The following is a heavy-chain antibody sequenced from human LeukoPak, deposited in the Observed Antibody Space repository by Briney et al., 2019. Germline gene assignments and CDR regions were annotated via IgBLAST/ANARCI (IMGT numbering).Heavy chain of an antibody. Sequence: PSETLSLTCTVCGGFISSGGYYWSWIRQHPGKGLEWIGYIYYSGSTYYNPSLKSRVTISVDTSKDQFSLKLSSVTAADTAVYYCARDRRWPQTIFDYWGQGTLVTVSS. D-gene: IGHD4-23*01. CDR1: GGFISSGGYY. J-gene: IGHJ4*02. CDR3: ARDRRWPQTIFDY. V-gene: IGHV4-31*03. CDR2: IYYSGST.